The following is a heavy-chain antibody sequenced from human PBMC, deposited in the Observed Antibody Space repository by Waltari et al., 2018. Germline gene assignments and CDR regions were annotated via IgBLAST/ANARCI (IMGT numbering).Heavy chain of an antibody. CDR1: GGPLSDYA. Sequence: QVHLVQSGAEVKKPGSSVKVSCRASGGPLSDYAITWVRQAPVQGLEWMGGRLPIFREANYAQKFQGRVTITTDASTNTAYLELTSLRSEDTAVYFCARGVGDKNFFHYWGQGTLVTVSS. J-gene: IGHJ4*02. CDR2: RLPIFREA. V-gene: IGHV1-69*05. CDR3: ARGVGDKNFFHY. D-gene: IGHD3-10*01.